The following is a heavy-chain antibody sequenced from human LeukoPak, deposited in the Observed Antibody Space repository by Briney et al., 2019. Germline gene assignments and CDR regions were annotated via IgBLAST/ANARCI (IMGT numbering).Heavy chain of an antibody. V-gene: IGHV4-59*01. Sequence: SETLSLTCTVSGGSISSYYWSWIRQPPGKGLEWIGYIYYSGSTNYNPSLKSRVTISVDTSKNQFSLKLSSVTAADTAVYYCARDLRARWYFDLWGRGTQVTVSS. CDR1: GGSISSYY. CDR2: IYYSGST. CDR3: ARDLRARWYFDL. J-gene: IGHJ2*01.